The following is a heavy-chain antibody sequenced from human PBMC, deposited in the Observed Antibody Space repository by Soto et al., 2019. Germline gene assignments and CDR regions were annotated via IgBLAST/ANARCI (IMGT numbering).Heavy chain of an antibody. CDR1: GFSLSTTGVG. V-gene: IGHV2-5*01. CDR3: AHRGRATVALYYFDY. Sequence: SGLTLVNPTPTLTLTCTFSGFSLSTTGVGVSWIRQPPGKALEWLALIYWHDDKHYSPSRKSRLTITKDTSKNQVVLTMTNMDPVDSATYYCAHRGRATVALYYFDYWGQGALVTVSS. CDR2: IYWHDDK. D-gene: IGHD3-16*01. J-gene: IGHJ4*02.